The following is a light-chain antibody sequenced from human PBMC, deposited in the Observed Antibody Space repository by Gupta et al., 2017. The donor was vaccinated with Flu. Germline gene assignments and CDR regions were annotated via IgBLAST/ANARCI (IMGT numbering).Light chain of an antibody. Sequence: EIVLTQSPPTLSLSPGDRAILSCRASQSVNIYLAWYQQKPGQPPRLLMFDASKRAAGIPDRFSGSGSGTDFTLTISTLEPEDFAVYYCQQRSGLPMYTFGQGTKLE. CDR2: DAS. J-gene: IGKJ2*01. CDR3: QQRSGLPMYT. CDR1: QSVNIY. V-gene: IGKV3-11*01.